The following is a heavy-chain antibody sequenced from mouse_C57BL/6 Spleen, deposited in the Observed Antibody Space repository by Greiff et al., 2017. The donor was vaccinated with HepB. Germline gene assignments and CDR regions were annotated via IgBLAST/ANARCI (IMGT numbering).Heavy chain of an antibody. CDR1: GFTFSSYA. J-gene: IGHJ3*01. CDR3: AGDYDGFAY. CDR2: ISDGGSYT. D-gene: IGHD2-12*01. Sequence: EVQLMESGGGLVKPGGSLKLSCAASGFTFSSYAMSWVRQTPEKRLEWVATISDGGSYTYYPDNVKGRFTISRDNAKNNLYLQMSHLKSEDTAMYYCAGDYDGFAYWGQGTLVTVSA. V-gene: IGHV5-4*01.